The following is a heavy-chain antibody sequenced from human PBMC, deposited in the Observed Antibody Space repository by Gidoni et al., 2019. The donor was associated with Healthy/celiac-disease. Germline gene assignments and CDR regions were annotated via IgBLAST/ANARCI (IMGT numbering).Heavy chain of an antibody. J-gene: IGHJ5*02. CDR2: ISSSSSTI. V-gene: IGHV3-48*02. CDR1: GFTFSSYS. Sequence: EVQLVESGGGLVQPGGSLSLSCAASGFTFSSYSMNWVRQAPGKGLEWVSYISSSSSTIYYADSVKGRFTISRDNAKNSLYLQMNSLRDEDTAVYYCARGPYGGTINWFDPWGQGTLVTVSS. CDR3: ARGPYGGTINWFDP. D-gene: IGHD4-17*01.